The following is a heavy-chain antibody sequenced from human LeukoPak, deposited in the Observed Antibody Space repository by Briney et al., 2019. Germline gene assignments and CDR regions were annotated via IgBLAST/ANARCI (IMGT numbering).Heavy chain of an antibody. CDR1: GGSISSYY. J-gene: IGHJ4*02. Sequence: SETLSLTCTVSGGSISSYYWTWIRQPPGKGLEWIGYIYYSGSTNYNPSLKSRVTIPVDTSKNQFSLKLSSVTAADTAVYYCARQAWNDEGPNYWGQGTLVTVSS. CDR2: IYYSGST. V-gene: IGHV4-59*01. D-gene: IGHD1-1*01. CDR3: ARQAWNDEGPNY.